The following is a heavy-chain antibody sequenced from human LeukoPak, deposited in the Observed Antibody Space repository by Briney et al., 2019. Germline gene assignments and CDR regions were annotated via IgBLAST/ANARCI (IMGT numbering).Heavy chain of an antibody. CDR1: GFTFDDYA. J-gene: IGHJ4*02. CDR2: ISWDGGSP. V-gene: IGHV3-43D*03. CDR3: AKDQGDCSGGSCYYFDY. D-gene: IGHD2-15*01. Sequence: PGGSLRLSCAASGFTFDDYAMPWVRQAPGKGLEWVSLISWDGGSPYYADSVTGRFTISRDNSKISLYLQMNCLRAEDTALYYCAKDQGDCSGGSCYYFDYWGQGTLVTVSS.